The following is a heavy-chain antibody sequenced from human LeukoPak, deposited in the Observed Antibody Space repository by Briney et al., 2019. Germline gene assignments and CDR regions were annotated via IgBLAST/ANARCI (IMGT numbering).Heavy chain of an antibody. D-gene: IGHD3-3*01. J-gene: IGHJ6*02. Sequence: PGGSLRLSCAASGFTFSSYAMSWVRQAPGKGLEWVTAISGSGGSTYYADSVKGRFTISRDNSKNTLYLQMNSLRAEDTAVYYCAKDLEWFFAYGMDVWGQGTTVTVSS. CDR2: ISGSGGST. CDR1: GFTFSSYA. V-gene: IGHV3-23*01. CDR3: AKDLEWFFAYGMDV.